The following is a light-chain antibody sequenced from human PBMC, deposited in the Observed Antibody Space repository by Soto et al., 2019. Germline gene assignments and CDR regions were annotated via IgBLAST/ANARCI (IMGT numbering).Light chain of an antibody. V-gene: IGKV3-15*01. Sequence: IVMTQSPATLSVSPGERATLSCRASQSLRSNLAWYQQKPGQAPRLLIYAASTRATGIPARFSGGGSGTEFPLTISSLQSEDFAVYYCQQYNNWWTFGQGTKVEIK. CDR2: AAS. CDR3: QQYNNWWT. J-gene: IGKJ1*01. CDR1: QSLRSN.